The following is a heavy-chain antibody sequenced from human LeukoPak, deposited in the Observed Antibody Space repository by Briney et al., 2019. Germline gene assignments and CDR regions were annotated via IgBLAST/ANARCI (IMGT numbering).Heavy chain of an antibody. Sequence: GGSLRLSCVVSGFTFSDYNMHWVRQAPGKGLEWVTIISYGGTKKYYADSVKGRFTISRDNSKNTLYLQMNNLRAEDTAMYYCAKVRWDNSGWYYLDSWGQGTLVTVSS. CDR3: AKVRWDNSGWYYLDS. CDR2: ISYGGTKK. CDR1: GFTFSDYN. V-gene: IGHV3-30*18. D-gene: IGHD6-19*01. J-gene: IGHJ4*02.